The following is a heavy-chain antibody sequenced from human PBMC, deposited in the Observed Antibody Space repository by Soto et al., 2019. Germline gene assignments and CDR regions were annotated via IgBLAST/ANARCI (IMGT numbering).Heavy chain of an antibody. J-gene: IGHJ6*02. V-gene: IGHV5-10-1*01. Sequence: GESLKISCKGSGYSFTSYWMNWVRHMPGKGPEWVGRIDPSDSYTKYSPSLQGHATMSVDKSISTAYLQWSSLKASDTAMYYCARRYCSNKNYYYGMDVWGQGTTVTVSS. CDR1: GYSFTSYW. CDR3: ARRYCSNKNYYYGMDV. CDR2: IDPSDSYT. D-gene: IGHD2-2*01.